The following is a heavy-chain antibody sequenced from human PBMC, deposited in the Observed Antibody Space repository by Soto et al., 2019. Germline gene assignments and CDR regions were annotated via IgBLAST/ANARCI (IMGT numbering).Heavy chain of an antibody. Sequence: PGESLKISCKGSGYSFTSYWISWVRQMPGKGLEWMGRIDPSDSYTNYSPSFQGHVTISADKSISTAYLQWSSLKASDTAMYYCATTYGSGSNYYYYGMDVWGQGTTVTVSS. J-gene: IGHJ6*02. CDR1: GYSFTSYW. D-gene: IGHD3-10*01. V-gene: IGHV5-10-1*01. CDR2: IDPSDSYT. CDR3: ATTYGSGSNYYYYGMDV.